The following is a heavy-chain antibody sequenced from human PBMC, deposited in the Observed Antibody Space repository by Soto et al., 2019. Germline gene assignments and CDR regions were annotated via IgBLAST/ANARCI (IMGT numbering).Heavy chain of an antibody. D-gene: IGHD3-10*01. CDR2: TYYRSKWYN. V-gene: IGHV6-1*01. CDR1: GDSVSSNSAA. Sequence: SQTLSLTCAISGDSVSSNSAAWNWIRQSPSRGLEWLGRTYYRSKWYNDYAVSVKSRITINPDTSKNQFSLQLNSVTPEDTAVYYCARGFPGRITMVRVVNSWFDLWGQCTLVTVSS. CDR3: ARGFPGRITMVRVVNSWFDL. J-gene: IGHJ5*02.